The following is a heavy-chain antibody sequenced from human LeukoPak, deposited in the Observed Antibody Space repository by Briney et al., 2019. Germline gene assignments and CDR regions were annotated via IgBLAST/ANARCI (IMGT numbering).Heavy chain of an antibody. CDR1: GGSISSYY. CDR3: ARDLAIFGVGGYYYYGMDV. CDR2: IYDSGST. Sequence: SETLSLTCTVSGGSISSYYWSWIRQPPGKGLEWIGYIYDSGSTNYNPSLKSRVTISVDTSKNQFSLKLSSVTAADTAVYYCARDLAIFGVGGYYYYGMDVWGQGTTVTVSS. V-gene: IGHV4-59*01. J-gene: IGHJ6*02. D-gene: IGHD3-3*01.